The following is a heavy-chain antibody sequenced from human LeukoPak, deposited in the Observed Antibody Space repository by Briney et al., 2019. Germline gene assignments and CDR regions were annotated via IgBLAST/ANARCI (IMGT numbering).Heavy chain of an antibody. CDR3: AKGDTPDNSYNYFAP. D-gene: IGHD1-1*01. CDR2: ISYSGDGT. Sequence: GGSLRLSCAASGFVISGYAMSWVRQAPGKGLEWVSSISYSGDGTKYADSVKGRCTISREDSKNTLYLQMNSLRAEDTAVYYCAKGDTPDNSYNYFAPWGQGTLVTVSS. J-gene: IGHJ5*02. CDR1: GFVISGYA. V-gene: IGHV3-23*01.